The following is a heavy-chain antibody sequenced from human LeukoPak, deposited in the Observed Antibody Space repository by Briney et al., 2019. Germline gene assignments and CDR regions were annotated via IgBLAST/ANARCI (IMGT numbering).Heavy chain of an antibody. CDR3: ARAYSSGWYFDLDY. Sequence: ASVKVSCKASGYTFTSYGISWVRQATGQGLEWMGWISAYNGNTNYAQKLQGRVTMTTDTSTSTAYMELRSLRSDDTAVYYCARAYSSGWYFDLDYWGQGTLVTVSS. J-gene: IGHJ4*02. V-gene: IGHV1-18*01. CDR2: ISAYNGNT. CDR1: GYTFTSYG. D-gene: IGHD6-19*01.